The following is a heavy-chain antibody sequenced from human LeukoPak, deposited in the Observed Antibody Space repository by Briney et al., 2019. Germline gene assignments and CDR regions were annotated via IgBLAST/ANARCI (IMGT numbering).Heavy chain of an antibody. J-gene: IGHJ4*02. D-gene: IGHD6-13*01. CDR3: ARHGSAAHGTGYFDG. CDR2: IYYSGST. Sequence: SETLSLTCTVSGGSVSSGSYYWSWIRQPPGKGLEWIGYIYYSGSTNYNPSLKSRVTISLDTSKNQFSLRLSSVTDADTAVYFCARHGSAAHGTGYFDGWGQGTLVTVSS. V-gene: IGHV4-61*01. CDR1: GGSVSSGSYY.